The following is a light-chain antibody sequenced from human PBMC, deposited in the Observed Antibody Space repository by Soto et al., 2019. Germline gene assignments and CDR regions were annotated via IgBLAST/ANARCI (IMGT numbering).Light chain of an antibody. CDR2: GAS. J-gene: IGKJ2*01. CDR3: QQYGRSPPRT. Sequence: EIVLTQSPGTLSLSPGERATLSCTASQSVNYVAWYQQKAGQGPRLLIYGASNRATGIPDRFSASGSWTDFTLTISLLEPEDAAAYYCQQYGRSPPRTFGQGTKLEIK. V-gene: IGKV3-20*01. CDR1: QSVNY.